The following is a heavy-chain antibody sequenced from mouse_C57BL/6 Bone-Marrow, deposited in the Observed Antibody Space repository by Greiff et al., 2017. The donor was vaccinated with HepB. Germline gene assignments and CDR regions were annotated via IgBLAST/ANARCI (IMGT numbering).Heavy chain of an antibody. D-gene: IGHD2-2*01. V-gene: IGHV14-3*01. CDR1: GFNIKNTY. J-gene: IGHJ1*03. CDR2: IDPANGNT. CDR3: ARGGYDVDWYFDV. Sequence: EVKLVESVAELVRPGASVKLSCTASGFNIKNTYMHWVKQRPEQGLEWIGRIDPANGNTKYAPKFQGKATITADTSSNTAYLQLSSLTSEDTAIYYCARGGYDVDWYFDVWGTGTTVTVSS.